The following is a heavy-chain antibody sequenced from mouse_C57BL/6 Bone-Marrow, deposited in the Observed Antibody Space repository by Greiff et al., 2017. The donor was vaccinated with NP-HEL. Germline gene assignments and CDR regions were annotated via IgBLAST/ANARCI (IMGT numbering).Heavy chain of an antibody. CDR3: ARCNYWGAMDY. J-gene: IGHJ4*01. CDR2: IRNKANGYTT. V-gene: IGHV7-3*01. CDR1: GFTFTDYY. Sequence: EVQVVESGGGLVQPGGSLSLSCAASGFTFTDYYMSWVRQPPGKALEWLGFIRNKANGYTTEYSASVKGRFTISRDNSQSILYLQMNALRAEDSATYYCARCNYWGAMDYWGQGTSVTVSS. D-gene: IGHD2-1*01.